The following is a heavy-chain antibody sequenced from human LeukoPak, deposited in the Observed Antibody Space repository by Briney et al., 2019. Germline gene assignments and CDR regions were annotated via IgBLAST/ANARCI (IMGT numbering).Heavy chain of an antibody. CDR1: GFTFSNYA. CDR2: ISGRGGNT. D-gene: IGHD3-3*01. Sequence: GGSLRLSCAASGFTFSNYAMSWVRQAPGKGLEWVSAISGRGGNTYYADSVKGRFTISRDNSSNTLYLQMNSLTAEDTAVYYCASGVNYFDYWGQGTLVTVSS. V-gene: IGHV3-23*01. CDR3: ASGVNYFDY. J-gene: IGHJ4*02.